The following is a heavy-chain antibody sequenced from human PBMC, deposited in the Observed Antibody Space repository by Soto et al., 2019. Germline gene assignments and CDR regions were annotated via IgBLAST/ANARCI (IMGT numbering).Heavy chain of an antibody. D-gene: IGHD6-13*01. CDR2: MNPNSGNT. CDR3: ARRHTLGYSSSWYLGY. CDR1: GYTFTSYD. Sequence: QVKLVQSGAEVKKPGASVKVSCKASGYTFTSYDINWVRQATGQGLEWMGWMNPNSGNTGYAQKFQGRVTMTRNTSISTAYMELSSLRSEDTAVYYCARRHTLGYSSSWYLGYWGQGTLVTVSS. V-gene: IGHV1-8*01. J-gene: IGHJ4*02.